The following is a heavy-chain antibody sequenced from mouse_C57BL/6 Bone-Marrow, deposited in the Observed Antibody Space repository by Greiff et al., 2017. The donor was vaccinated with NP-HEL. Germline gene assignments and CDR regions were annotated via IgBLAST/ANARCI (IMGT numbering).Heavy chain of an antibody. CDR3: ARIFTTVWAY. CDR2: IDPEDGET. D-gene: IGHD1-1*01. CDR1: GFNIKDYY. Sequence: VQLQQSGAELVKPGASVKLSCTASGFNIKDYYMHWVKQRTEQGLEWIGRIDPEDGETKYALKFQGKATITADKSSNTAYLQLSSLTSEDTAVYYCARIFTTVWAYWGRGNLVTVTA. V-gene: IGHV14-2*01. J-gene: IGHJ3*01.